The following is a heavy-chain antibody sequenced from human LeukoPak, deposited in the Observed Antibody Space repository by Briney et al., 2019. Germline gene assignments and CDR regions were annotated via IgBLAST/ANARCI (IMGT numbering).Heavy chain of an antibody. Sequence: SETLSLTCAGYGGSFSGYYRSWIRQPPGKGLEWIGEINHSGSTNYNPSLKSRVTISVDTSKNQFSLKLSSVTAADTAVYYCATQRRYCSGGSCYRYWYFDLWGRGTLVTVSS. CDR3: ATQRRYCSGGSCYRYWYFDL. V-gene: IGHV4-34*01. D-gene: IGHD2-15*01. J-gene: IGHJ2*01. CDR2: INHSGST. CDR1: GGSFSGYY.